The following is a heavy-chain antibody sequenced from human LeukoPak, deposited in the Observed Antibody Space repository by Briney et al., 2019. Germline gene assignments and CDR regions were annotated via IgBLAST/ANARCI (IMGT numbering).Heavy chain of an antibody. D-gene: IGHD6-13*01. CDR3: ATSTGSSNLGN. CDR2: IYYSGST. Sequence: PSETLSLTCTVSGGSISSSTYYWGWIRQPPGKGLEWIASIYYSGSTSYNPSLKSRVTIPLDTSKTQFSLKLRFVTAADMAVYYCATSTGSSNLGNWGQGTLVTVSS. J-gene: IGHJ4*02. CDR1: GGSISSSTYY. V-gene: IGHV4-39*01.